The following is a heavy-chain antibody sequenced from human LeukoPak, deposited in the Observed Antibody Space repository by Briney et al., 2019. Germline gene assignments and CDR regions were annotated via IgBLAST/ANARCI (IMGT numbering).Heavy chain of an antibody. J-gene: IGHJ4*02. CDR3: ARLGVGATPDY. CDR1: GGSISSYC. D-gene: IGHD1-26*01. V-gene: IGHV4-59*08. CDR2: IYYSGST. Sequence: SETLSLTCTVSGGSISSYCWSWIRQPPGKGLEWIGYIYYSGSTNYNPSLKSRVTISVDTSKNQFSLKLSSVTAADTAVYYCARLGVGATPDYWGQGTLVTVSS.